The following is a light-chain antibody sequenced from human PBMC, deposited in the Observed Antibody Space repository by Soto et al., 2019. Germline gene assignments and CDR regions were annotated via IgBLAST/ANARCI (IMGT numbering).Light chain of an antibody. V-gene: IGKV1-9*01. CDR3: QKLNSYPIN. CDR2: AAS. J-gene: IGKJ5*01. Sequence: IQLTQSPSSLSASVGDRIPITCRASQDISSYLAWYQQKPGKAPKLLIYAASTLQSGVPSRFSGSGSGTDFTLTISSLQPEDFATYYCQKLNSYPINCGQGKRLAIK. CDR1: QDISSY.